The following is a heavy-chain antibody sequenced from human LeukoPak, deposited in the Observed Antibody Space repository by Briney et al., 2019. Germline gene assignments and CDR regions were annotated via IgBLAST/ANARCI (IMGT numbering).Heavy chain of an antibody. D-gene: IGHD6-19*01. CDR2: IYPGDSDT. CDR3: ARREVPGSSSGWYVHY. V-gene: IGHV5-51*01. Sequence: HGESLKISCKGSGYSFTSYWIGWVRQMPGKGLEWMGIIYPGDSDTRYSPSFQGQVTISADKSISTAYLQWSSLKASDTAMYYCARREVPGSSSGWYVHYWGQGTLVTVSS. CDR1: GYSFTSYW. J-gene: IGHJ4*02.